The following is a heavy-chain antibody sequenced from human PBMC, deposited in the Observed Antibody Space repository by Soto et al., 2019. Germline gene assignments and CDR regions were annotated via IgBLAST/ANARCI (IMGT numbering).Heavy chain of an antibody. CDR3: ARDSSSSRSFDY. J-gene: IGHJ4*02. V-gene: IGHV1-3*01. CDR1: GYPFTIYA. D-gene: IGHD6-6*01. CDR2: INPGNGDT. Sequence: ASVKVSCKASGYPFTIYAIHWVRQAPGQSLEWMGWINPGNGDTKYSQIFQGRVTITWDTSARTAYMDLSSLISEDTADYYCARDSSSSRSFDYWGQGARVTVSS.